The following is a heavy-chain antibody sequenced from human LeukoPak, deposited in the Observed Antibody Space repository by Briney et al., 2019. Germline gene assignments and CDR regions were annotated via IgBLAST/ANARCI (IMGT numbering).Heavy chain of an antibody. J-gene: IGHJ4*02. CDR1: GFTFSDYY. D-gene: IGHD1-26*01. V-gene: IGHV3-11*01. CDR3: AKSSGSYYAPFDY. Sequence: PGGSLRLSCAASGFTFSDYYMSWIRQAPGKGLEWVSYISSSGSTIYYADSVKGRFTISRDNAKNSLYLQMNSLRAEDTALYYCAKSSGSYYAPFDYWGQGTLVTVAS. CDR2: ISSSGSTI.